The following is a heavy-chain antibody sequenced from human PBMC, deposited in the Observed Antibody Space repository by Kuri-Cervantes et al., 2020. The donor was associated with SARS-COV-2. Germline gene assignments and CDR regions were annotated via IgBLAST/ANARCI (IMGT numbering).Heavy chain of an antibody. CDR2: INAGNGNT. J-gene: IGHJ5*02. CDR1: GYTFTSYA. Sequence: ASVKVSCKASGYTFTSYAMHWVRQAPGQRLEWMGWINAGNGNTKYSQKFQGRVTITRDTSASTAYMELSSLRSEDTAVYYCARGGGWELQNWFDPWGQGTLVTVSS. V-gene: IGHV1-3*01. D-gene: IGHD1-26*01. CDR3: ARGGGWELQNWFDP.